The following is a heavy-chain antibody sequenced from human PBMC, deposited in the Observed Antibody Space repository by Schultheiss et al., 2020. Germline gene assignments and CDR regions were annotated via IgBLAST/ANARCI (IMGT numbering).Heavy chain of an antibody. Sequence: ASVKVSCKASGYTFTSYGISWVRQAPGQGLEWMGWISAYNGNTNYAQKFQGRVTMTSDTSITTAYMELSRLRSDDTAVYYCARREPPNAYGMDVWGQGTTVTVSS. CDR3: ARREPPNAYGMDV. J-gene: IGHJ6*02. CDR2: ISAYNGNT. V-gene: IGHV1-18*01. CDR1: GYTFTSYG. D-gene: IGHD1-14*01.